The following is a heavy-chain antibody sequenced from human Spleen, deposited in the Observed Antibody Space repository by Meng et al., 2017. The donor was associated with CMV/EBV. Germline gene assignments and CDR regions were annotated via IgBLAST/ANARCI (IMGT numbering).Heavy chain of an antibody. D-gene: IGHD3-3*01. CDR1: FSLSNRGVG. V-gene: IGHV2-5*01. CDR3: AHSYYDFWSGYNYFDY. J-gene: IGHJ4*02. CDR2: IYWNDDK. Sequence: FSLSNRGVGVSWIRQTPGKTLELLALIYWNDDKRYSPSLKSRLTITKDASKNQVVLTMTNMDPVDTATYYCAHSYYDFWSGYNYFDYWGQGTLVTVSS.